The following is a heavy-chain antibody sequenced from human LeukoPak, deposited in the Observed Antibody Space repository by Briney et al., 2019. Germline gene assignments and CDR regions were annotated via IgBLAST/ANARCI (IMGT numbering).Heavy chain of an antibody. Sequence: GESLKISCKASGYNFRNHWIGWVRQMPGKGLEYMGIIYPVDSDARYSPSFRGQVTMSADKSISTAYLQWSSLKASDTAMYYCARLRLDSSSWYGGMDVWGQGTTVTVSS. V-gene: IGHV5-51*01. CDR1: GYNFRNHW. CDR3: ARLRLDSSSWYGGMDV. J-gene: IGHJ6*02. CDR2: IYPVDSDA. D-gene: IGHD6-13*01.